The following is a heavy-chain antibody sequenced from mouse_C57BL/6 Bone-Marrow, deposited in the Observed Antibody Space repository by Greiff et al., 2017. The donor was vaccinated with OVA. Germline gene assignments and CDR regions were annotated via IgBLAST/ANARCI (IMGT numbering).Heavy chain of an antibody. J-gene: IGHJ4*01. V-gene: IGHV5-12*01. CDR3: ARRGDYDRGYYAMDY. D-gene: IGHD2-4*01. Sequence: EVQLVESGGGLVQPGGSLKLSCAASGFTFSDYYMYWVRQTPEKRLEWVAYISNGGGSTYYPDTVKGRFTISRDNAKNTLYLQMSRLKSEDTAMYYCARRGDYDRGYYAMDYWGQGTSVTVSS. CDR2: ISNGGGST. CDR1: GFTFSDYY.